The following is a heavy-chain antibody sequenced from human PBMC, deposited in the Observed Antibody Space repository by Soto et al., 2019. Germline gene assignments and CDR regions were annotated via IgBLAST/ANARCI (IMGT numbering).Heavy chain of an antibody. V-gene: IGHV3-48*03. CDR3: ARGYCSSTGCSEDMVVYVGGY. CDR1: GFTFSSYE. CDR2: ISSSGSTI. Sequence: EVQLVESGGGLVQPGGSLRLSCAASGFTFSSYEMNWVRQAPGKGLEWVSYISSSGSTIYYADSVKGRFTISRDNAKNSLYLQMNSQRAEDTDVYYCARGYCSSTGCSEDMVVYVGGYWGQGTLVTVSS. D-gene: IGHD2-2*01. J-gene: IGHJ4*02.